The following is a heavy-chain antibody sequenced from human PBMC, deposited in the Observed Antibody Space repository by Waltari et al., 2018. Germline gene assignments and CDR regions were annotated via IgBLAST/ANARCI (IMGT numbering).Heavy chain of an antibody. J-gene: IGHJ4*02. V-gene: IGHV3-21*01. CDR1: GFTFSSYR. CDR2: IRSICSFI. CDR3: ARGGGGKGGIVY. Sequence: EVQLVESGGGLVKPGGSLRLSCEASGFTFSSYRMKWVRPAPWKGLEWVATIRSICSFIYYDDSVKGRFTIARDNAKNSLYLQMSSLRAEDTAVYYCARGGGGKGGIVYWGQGTLVTVSS. D-gene: IGHD2-15*01.